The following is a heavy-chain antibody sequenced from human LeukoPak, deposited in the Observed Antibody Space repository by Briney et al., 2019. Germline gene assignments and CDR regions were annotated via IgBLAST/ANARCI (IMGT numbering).Heavy chain of an antibody. CDR3: ARGRYYYGSGSYQGWFDP. Sequence: PSETLSLTCAVYGGTFSGYYWSWIRRPPGKGLEWIGEINHSGSTNYNPSLKSRVTISVDTSKNQFSLKLSSVTAADTAVYYCARGRYYYGSGSYQGWFDPWGQGTLVTVSS. V-gene: IGHV4-34*01. CDR1: GGTFSGYY. J-gene: IGHJ5*02. CDR2: INHSGST. D-gene: IGHD3-10*01.